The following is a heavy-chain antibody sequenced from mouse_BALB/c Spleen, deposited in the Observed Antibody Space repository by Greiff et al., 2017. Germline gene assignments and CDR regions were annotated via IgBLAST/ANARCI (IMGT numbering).Heavy chain of an antibody. D-gene: IGHD1-1*01. V-gene: IGHV1-14*01. CDR3: AREGITTVVDYAMDD. Sequence: VHVKQSGPELVKPGASVKMSCKASGYTFTSYVMHWVKQKPGQGLEWIGYINPYNDGTKYNEKFKGKATLTSDKSSSTAYMELSSLTSEDSAVYYCAREGITTVVDYAMDDWGQGTSVTVSS. J-gene: IGHJ4*01. CDR2: INPYNDGT. CDR1: GYTFTSYV.